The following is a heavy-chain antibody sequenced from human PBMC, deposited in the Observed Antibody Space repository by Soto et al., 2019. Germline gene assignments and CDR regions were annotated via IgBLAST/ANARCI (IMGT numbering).Heavy chain of an antibody. CDR1: GGSFSGYY. D-gene: IGHD3-3*01. V-gene: IGHV4-34*01. CDR3: ARTHPYYDFWSGPTYYYYYMDV. CDR2: INHSGST. J-gene: IGHJ6*03. Sequence: SETLSLTCAVYGGSFSGYYWSWIRQPPGKGLEWIREINHSGSTNYNPSLKSRVTISVDTSKNQFSLKLSSVTAADTAVYYCARTHPYYDFWSGPTYYYYYMDVWGKGTTGTVSS.